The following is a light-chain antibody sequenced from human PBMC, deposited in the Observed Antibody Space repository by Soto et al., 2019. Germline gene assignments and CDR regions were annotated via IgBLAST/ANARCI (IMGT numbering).Light chain of an antibody. Sequence: PGERATLSCRASQSFRGLLAWYQQKPGQAPSLLIYAASTRATGISTRFSGSGSGTEFTLTISSLQSEDFAIYYCQQYTEWPPWTFGQGTKVDIK. CDR3: QQYTEWPPWT. J-gene: IGKJ1*01. CDR2: AAS. CDR1: QSFRGL. V-gene: IGKV3-15*01.